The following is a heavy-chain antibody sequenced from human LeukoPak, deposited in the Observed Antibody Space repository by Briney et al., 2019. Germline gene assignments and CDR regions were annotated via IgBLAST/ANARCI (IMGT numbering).Heavy chain of an antibody. CDR3: ARGSASHASVLRFLPVGY. J-gene: IGHJ4*02. CDR1: GYTFTSYY. Sequence: ASVKLSCKASGYTFTSYYMRWVRQAPGQGLEWMGIINPSGGSTSYAQKFQGRVTMTRDTSTSTVYMELSSLRSEDTAVYYCARGSASHASVLRFLPVGYWGQGTLVTVSS. CDR2: INPSGGST. D-gene: IGHD3-3*01. V-gene: IGHV1-46*01.